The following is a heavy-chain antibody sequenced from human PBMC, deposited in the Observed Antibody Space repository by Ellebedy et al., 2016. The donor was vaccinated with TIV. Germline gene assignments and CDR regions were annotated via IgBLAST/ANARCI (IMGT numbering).Heavy chain of an antibody. CDR2: ISVYNGNT. J-gene: IGHJ4*02. D-gene: IGHD5-24*01. V-gene: IGHV1-18*01. Sequence: AASVKVSCKASGYTFTSYGISWLRQAPGQGLEWMGWISVYNGNTNYAQKLQGRVTMTTDTSTSTAYMELRSLRSEDTAVYYCARKTPMAEYLDYWGQGTLVTVSS. CDR1: GYTFTSYG. CDR3: ARKTPMAEYLDY.